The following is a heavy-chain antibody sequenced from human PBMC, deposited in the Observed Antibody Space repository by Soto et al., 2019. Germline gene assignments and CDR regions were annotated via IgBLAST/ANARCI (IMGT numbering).Heavy chain of an antibody. CDR3: EKDHSGTYIPDAFDV. V-gene: IGHV3-23*01. D-gene: IGHD6-25*01. J-gene: IGHJ3*01. CDR2: VSGRGADK. CDR1: GFTFSSYT. Sequence: GGSLRLSCAASGFTFSSYTMNWVRQAPGKGLEWVSGVSGRGADKFYADSVKGRFTISRDNSKNTLYLQMNSLRAEDTATYYCEKDHSGTYIPDAFDVWGQGTLVTVSS.